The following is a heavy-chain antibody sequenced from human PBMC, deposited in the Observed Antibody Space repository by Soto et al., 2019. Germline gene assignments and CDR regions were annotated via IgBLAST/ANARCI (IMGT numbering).Heavy chain of an antibody. CDR2: IFSNGDA. CDR1: GGPMLNYY. Sequence: QAQMQESGPGLVKPSETLSLICTVSGGPMLNYYWAWVRQTPGKGLEWIGHIFSNGDANYNPAFESRVNILIDRSKNHFSLSLNSMTAADTAIYYCARRYLVPGVAGTWYVDLWGRGTLVTVSS. J-gene: IGHJ2*01. D-gene: IGHD6-19*01. V-gene: IGHV4-59*01. CDR3: ARRYLVPGVAGTWYVDL.